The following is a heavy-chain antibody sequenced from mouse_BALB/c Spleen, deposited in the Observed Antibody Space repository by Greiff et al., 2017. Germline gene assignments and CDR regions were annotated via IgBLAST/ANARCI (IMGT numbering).Heavy chain of an antibody. V-gene: IGHV5-9-3*01. J-gene: IGHJ1*01. CDR2: ISSGGSYT. Sequence: EVKVVESGGGLVKPGGSLKLSCAASGFTFSSYAMSWVRQTPEKRLEWVATISSGGSYTYYPDSVKGRFTISRDNAKNTLYLQMSSLRSEDTAMYYCARHEDDYDGLWYFDVWGAGTTVTVSS. CDR3: ARHEDDYDGLWYFDV. CDR1: GFTFSSYA. D-gene: IGHD2-4*01.